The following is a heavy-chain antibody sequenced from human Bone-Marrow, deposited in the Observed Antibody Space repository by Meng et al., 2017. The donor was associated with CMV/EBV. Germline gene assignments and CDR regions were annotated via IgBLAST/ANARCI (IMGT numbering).Heavy chain of an antibody. D-gene: IGHD6-6*01. CDR1: GFTFSNAW. Sequence: GESLKISCAASGFTFSNAWMSWVRQAPGKGLEWVGRIKSKTDGGTTDYAAPVKGRFTISRDDSKNTLYLQMNSLKTEDTAVYYCTTDSSIADPFDYWGQGTRVTVSS. V-gene: IGHV3-15*01. CDR2: IKSKTDGGTT. CDR3: TTDSSIADPFDY. J-gene: IGHJ4*02.